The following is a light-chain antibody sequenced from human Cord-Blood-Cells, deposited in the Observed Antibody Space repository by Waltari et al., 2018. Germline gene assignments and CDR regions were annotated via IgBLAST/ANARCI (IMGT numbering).Light chain of an antibody. CDR2: GAS. J-gene: IGKJ1*01. V-gene: IGKV3-15*01. CDR3: QQYNNWPWR. CDR1: QSVSSN. Sequence: EIVMTQSPATLSVSPGERATLSCRASQSVSSNLAWYQQKPGQAPRLLIYGASTRATVIPARFSCSGSGTEFTLTISSLQSEDFAVYYCQQYNNWPWRFGQGTKVEFK.